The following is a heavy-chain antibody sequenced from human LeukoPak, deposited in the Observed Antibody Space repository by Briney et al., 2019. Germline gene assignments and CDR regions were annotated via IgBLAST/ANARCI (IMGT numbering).Heavy chain of an antibody. D-gene: IGHD2-15*01. V-gene: IGHV4-34*01. J-gene: IGHJ3*02. Sequence: SETLSLTCAVYGGSFSGYYWSWIRQPPGKGLEWIGEINHSGSTNYNPSLKSRVTISVDTSKNQFSLKLSSVTAADTAVYYCARDGEVVVAATGHDAFDIWGQGTMVTVSS. CDR2: INHSGST. CDR1: GGSFSGYY. CDR3: ARDGEVVVAATGHDAFDI.